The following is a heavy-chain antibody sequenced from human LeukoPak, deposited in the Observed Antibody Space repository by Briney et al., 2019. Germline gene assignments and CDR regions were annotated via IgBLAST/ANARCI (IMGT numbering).Heavy chain of an antibody. D-gene: IGHD2-15*01. Sequence: GGSLRLSCAASGFTFSSYGMSWVRQAPGKGLEWVSAISGSGGSTYYADSVKGRFTISRDNSKNTLYLQMNSLRAGDSAVYYCARSGAYYYMDVWGKGTTVTISS. CDR2: ISGSGGST. CDR3: ARSGAYYYMDV. V-gene: IGHV3-23*01. CDR1: GFTFSSYG. J-gene: IGHJ6*03.